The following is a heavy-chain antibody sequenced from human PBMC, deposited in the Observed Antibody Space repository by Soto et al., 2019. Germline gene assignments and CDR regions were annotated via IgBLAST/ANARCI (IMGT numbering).Heavy chain of an antibody. CDR3: AREGFITIFGVRLRKDTYDAFDI. Sequence: ASVKVSCKASGYTFTSYGISWVRQAPGQGLEWMGWISAYNGNTNYAQKLQGRVTMTTDTSTSTAYMELRSLRSDDTAVYYCAREGFITIFGVRLRKDTYDAFDIWGQGTMVTVSS. CDR2: ISAYNGNT. CDR1: GYTFTSYG. D-gene: IGHD3-3*01. V-gene: IGHV1-18*01. J-gene: IGHJ3*02.